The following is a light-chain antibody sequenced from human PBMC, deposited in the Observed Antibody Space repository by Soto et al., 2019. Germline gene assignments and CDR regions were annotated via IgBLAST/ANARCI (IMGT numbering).Light chain of an antibody. V-gene: IGLV2-14*01. J-gene: IGLJ1*01. CDR1: SSDVGGYNY. Sequence: QSALTQPASVSGSPGQSITISCTGTSSDVGGYNYVSWYQQHPGKAPKLMIYDVSNRPSGVSSRFSGSKSGTTASLTISGLQAEDEADYYCSSYTSSSTRVFGTGTKLTVL. CDR3: SSYTSSSTRV. CDR2: DVS.